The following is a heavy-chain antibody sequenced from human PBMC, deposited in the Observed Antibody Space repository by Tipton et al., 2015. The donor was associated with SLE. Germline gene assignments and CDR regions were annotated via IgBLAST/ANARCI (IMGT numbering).Heavy chain of an antibody. CDR2: ISGGAASK. CDR3: AKVARYYYYYGMDV. V-gene: IGHV3-23*01. J-gene: IGHJ6*02. CDR1: GFTFSNFA. Sequence: SLRLSCTTSGFTFSNFAMSWVRRAPGKGLEWVSGISGGAASKDYADSVKGRFTISGDNPKNTLYLQMNSLRAEDTGVYFCAKVARYYYYYGMDVWGQGTTVTVSS.